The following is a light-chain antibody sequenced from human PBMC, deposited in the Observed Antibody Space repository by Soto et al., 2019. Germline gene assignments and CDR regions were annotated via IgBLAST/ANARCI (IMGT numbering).Light chain of an antibody. CDR3: HQYGHSPRT. Sequence: EIVLTQSPGTLSLSPGDTATLSCRASQSITNSYLAWYQQKPGQAPRLLIYAASFRATGIPDRFSGSGSGTYFTLTINRLEPDDFAVFFCHQYGHSPRTFGQGTKVEIK. J-gene: IGKJ1*01. CDR2: AAS. V-gene: IGKV3-20*01. CDR1: QSITNSY.